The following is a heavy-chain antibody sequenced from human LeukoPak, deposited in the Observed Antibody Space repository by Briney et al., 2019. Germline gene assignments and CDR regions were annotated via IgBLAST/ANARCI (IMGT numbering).Heavy chain of an antibody. V-gene: IGHV1-2*02. CDR3: ARRTSGSYSFDY. CDR1: GYTFTGYY. J-gene: IGHJ4*02. D-gene: IGHD1-26*01. Sequence: ASVKVSCKASGYTFTGYYMHWVRQAPGQGLEWMGWINPNSGGTNYAQKFQGRVTMTRDTSISTAYMELSRLRSDDTAVYYCARRTSGSYSFDYWGQGTLVTVSS. CDR2: INPNSGGT.